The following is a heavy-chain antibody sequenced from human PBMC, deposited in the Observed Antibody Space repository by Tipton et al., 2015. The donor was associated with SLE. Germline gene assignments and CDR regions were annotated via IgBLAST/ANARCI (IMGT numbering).Heavy chain of an antibody. V-gene: IGHV4-39*07. D-gene: IGHD1-26*01. CDR1: GGSISSSSYY. J-gene: IGHJ2*01. Sequence: TLSLTCTVSGGSISSSSYYWGWIRQPPGKGLEWIGSIYHSGSTYYNPSLKSRVTISVDTSKNQFSLKLSSVTAADTAVYYCARDGSGSSNWYFDLWGRGTLVTVSS. CDR3: ARDGSGSSNWYFDL. CDR2: IYHSGST.